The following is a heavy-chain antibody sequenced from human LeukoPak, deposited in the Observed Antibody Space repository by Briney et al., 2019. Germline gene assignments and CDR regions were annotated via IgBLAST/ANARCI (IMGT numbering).Heavy chain of an antibody. CDR2: ISSSGNAI. D-gene: IGHD6-25*01. J-gene: IGHJ4*02. V-gene: IGHV3-11*01. CDR3: ARDLRRLTYFDF. Sequence: GGSLRLSCTASGFTFSDFYMSWIRQAPGKGLEWVSYISSSGNAIYFADSVKGRFTISRDNAKNSLYLQMNSLRAEDTAVYYCARDLRRLTYFDFWGQGTLVTVS. CDR1: GFTFSDFY.